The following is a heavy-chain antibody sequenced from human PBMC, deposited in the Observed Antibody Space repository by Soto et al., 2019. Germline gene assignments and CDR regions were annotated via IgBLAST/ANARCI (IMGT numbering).Heavy chain of an antibody. J-gene: IGHJ6*02. CDR2: INAGNGNT. Sequence: ASVKVSCKASGYTFTSYAMHWVRQAPRQRLEWMGWINAGNGNTKYSQKFQGRVTITRDTSASTAYMELSSLRSEDTAVYYCARDSYDWNDVYGMDVWGQGTTVTVSS. V-gene: IGHV1-3*01. CDR1: GYTFTSYA. CDR3: ARDSYDWNDVYGMDV. D-gene: IGHD1-1*01.